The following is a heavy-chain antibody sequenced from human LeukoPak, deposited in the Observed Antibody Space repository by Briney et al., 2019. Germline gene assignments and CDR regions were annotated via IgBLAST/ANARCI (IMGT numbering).Heavy chain of an antibody. CDR1: GFTFSSRW. CDR2: IKTDGSST. CDR3: AKDMNSSPRRYFDY. D-gene: IGHD6-13*01. V-gene: IGHV3-74*01. Sequence: PGGSLRLSCAASGFTFSSRWMHWVRQAPGKGLEWVSRIKTDGSSTDYADSVRGRFTISRDNSKNMLYLEMNSLRAEDTAVYYCAKDMNSSPRRYFDYWGQGTLVTVSS. J-gene: IGHJ4*02.